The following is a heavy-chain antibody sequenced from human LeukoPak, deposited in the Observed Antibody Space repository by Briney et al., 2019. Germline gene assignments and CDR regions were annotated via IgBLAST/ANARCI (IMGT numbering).Heavy chain of an antibody. CDR3: ARGAPAAKWLNFWFDP. Sequence: SVKVSCKASGGTFSSYAISWVRQAPGQGLEWMGGIIPIFGTANYAQKFQGRVTITTDESTSTAYMELSSLRSEDTAVYYCARGAPAAKWLNFWFDPWGQGTLVTVSS. CDR2: IIPIFGTA. D-gene: IGHD2-2*01. V-gene: IGHV1-69*05. CDR1: GGTFSSYA. J-gene: IGHJ5*02.